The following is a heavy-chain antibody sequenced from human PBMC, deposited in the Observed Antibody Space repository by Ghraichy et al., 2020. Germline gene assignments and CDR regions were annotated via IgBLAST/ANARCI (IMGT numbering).Heavy chain of an antibody. Sequence: SVKVSCKASGGAFNNYAISWVRQAPGQGLEWMGVIIPAFGTVNYAQKFQGRVTITADESTNTAYMELSSLRSEDTAVHYCARTPNSRIGGACLNFYYHNGLDVWGQGTAVTVSS. D-gene: IGHD2-21*02. CDR3: ARTPNSRIGGACLNFYYHNGLDV. CDR1: GGAFNNYA. J-gene: IGHJ6*02. CDR2: IIPAFGTV. V-gene: IGHV1-69*13.